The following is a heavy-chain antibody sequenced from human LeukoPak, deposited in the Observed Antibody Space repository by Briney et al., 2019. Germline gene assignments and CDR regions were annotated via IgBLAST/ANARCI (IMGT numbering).Heavy chain of an antibody. CDR1: GFTFSSYP. CDR3: ARVLGGYDAFDV. J-gene: IGHJ3*01. D-gene: IGHD3-16*01. CDR2: ISSSSRTI. Sequence: GGSLRLSCASSGFTFSSYPINWVRQAPGKGLEWVSYISSSSRTIYYADSVKGRFTISRDNAKNSLYLQMNSLRGEDTAVYFCARVLGGYDAFDVWGQGTMVTVSS. V-gene: IGHV3-48*01.